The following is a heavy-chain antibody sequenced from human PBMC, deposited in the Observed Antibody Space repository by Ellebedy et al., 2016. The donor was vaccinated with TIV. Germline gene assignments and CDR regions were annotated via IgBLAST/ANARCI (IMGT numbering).Heavy chain of an antibody. CDR1: GDSISSRNLY. V-gene: IGHV4-39*07. CDR2: IYSSWNT. CDR3: AADRSISWYFY. J-gene: IGHJ4*02. Sequence: MPSETLSLTCTVSGDSISSRNLYCGWLRQAPGKGLQWIGRIYSSWNTDYNPSLESRVTMSIDTSKNQFSLKLTSVTAADTAVYYCAADRSISWYFYWGQGTLVTVSS. D-gene: IGHD2-2*01.